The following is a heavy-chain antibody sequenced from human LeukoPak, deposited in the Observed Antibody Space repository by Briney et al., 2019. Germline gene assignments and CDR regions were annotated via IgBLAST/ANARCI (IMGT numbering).Heavy chain of an antibody. CDR1: GGSISSSSYY. Sequence: SETLSLTCTVSGGSISSSSYYWAWFAHPPGKGRGWIGSIYYSGSTYYNPSLKSRVTISVDTSKNQFSLKLSSVTAADTAVYYCARWGGSYRFDYWGQGTLVTVSS. CDR2: IYYSGST. V-gene: IGHV4-39*07. D-gene: IGHD1-26*01. J-gene: IGHJ4*02. CDR3: ARWGGSYRFDY.